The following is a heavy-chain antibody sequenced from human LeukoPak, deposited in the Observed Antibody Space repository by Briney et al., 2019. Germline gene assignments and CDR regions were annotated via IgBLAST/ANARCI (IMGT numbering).Heavy chain of an antibody. V-gene: IGHV1-2*02. Sequence: ASVKVSCKASGYTFTGYYMHWVRQAPGQGLEWMGWINPNSGGTNYAQKFQGRVTMTRDTSISTAYMELSRLRSDDTAVYYCARGLGGGSYTRRIFDYWGQGTLVTVSS. J-gene: IGHJ4*02. CDR1: GYTFTGYY. CDR3: ARGLGGGSYTRRIFDY. D-gene: IGHD1-26*01. CDR2: INPNSGGT.